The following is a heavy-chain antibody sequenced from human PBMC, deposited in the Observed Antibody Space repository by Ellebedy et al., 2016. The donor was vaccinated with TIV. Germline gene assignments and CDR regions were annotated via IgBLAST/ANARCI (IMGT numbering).Heavy chain of an antibody. Sequence: GGSLRLSCAASGFTFDDYAMHWVRQAPGKGLEWVSGISWNSGSIGYADSVKGRFTISRDNAKNSLYLQMNSLRAEDTALYYCAKEGCGGDCYSDGGYYYGMDVWGQGTTVTVSS. J-gene: IGHJ6*02. CDR1: GFTFDDYA. CDR2: ISWNSGSI. D-gene: IGHD2-21*02. CDR3: AKEGCGGDCYSDGGYYYGMDV. V-gene: IGHV3-9*01.